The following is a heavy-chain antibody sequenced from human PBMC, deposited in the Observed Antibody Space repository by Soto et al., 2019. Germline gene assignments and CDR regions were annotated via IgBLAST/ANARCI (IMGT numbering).Heavy chain of an antibody. Sequence: WASVKVSCKASGDVFRSYGINWVRQAPGQGLEWMGGIIPISGTTNYAQKFQGRVAITADESTDTVYMELSRLRSEDTAVYFCARVRCFNGLCHTADYGMDVWGQGTTVTVSS. CDR1: GDVFRSYG. J-gene: IGHJ6*02. V-gene: IGHV1-69*13. CDR3: ARVRCFNGLCHTADYGMDV. CDR2: IIPISGTT. D-gene: IGHD2-8*01.